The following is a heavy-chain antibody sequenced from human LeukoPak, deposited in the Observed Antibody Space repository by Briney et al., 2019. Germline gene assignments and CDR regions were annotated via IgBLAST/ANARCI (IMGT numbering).Heavy chain of an antibody. CDR2: ISDSGNT. Sequence: SETLSLTCTVSGGSISSFYWSWIRQPPGKGLEGIGCISDSGNTNYNPSLKSRVTISVGMSKSQFSLILSSVTAADTALYYCARHRRYYFDSEFDFWGQGTLVTVSS. CDR3: ARHRRYYFDSEFDF. J-gene: IGHJ4*02. CDR1: GGSISSFY. D-gene: IGHD3-22*01. V-gene: IGHV4-59*08.